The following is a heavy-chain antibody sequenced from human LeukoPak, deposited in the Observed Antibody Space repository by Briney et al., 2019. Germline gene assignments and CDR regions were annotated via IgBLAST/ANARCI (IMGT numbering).Heavy chain of an antibody. CDR1: GYTFTSYY. V-gene: IGHV1-46*01. J-gene: IGHJ6*02. D-gene: IGHD4-17*01. CDR3: ASLYGGDYNLYYYGMDV. CDR2: INPSGGST. Sequence: GASVKVSCKVSGYTFTSYYMHWVRQAPGQGLEWMGIINPSGGSTSYAQKFQGRVTMTRDTSTSTVYMELSSLRSEDTAVYYCASLYGGDYNLYYYGMDVWGQGTTVTVSS.